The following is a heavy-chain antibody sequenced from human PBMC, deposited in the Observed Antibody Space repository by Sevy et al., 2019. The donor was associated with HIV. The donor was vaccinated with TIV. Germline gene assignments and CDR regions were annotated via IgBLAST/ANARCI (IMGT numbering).Heavy chain of an antibody. J-gene: IGHJ4*02. CDR2: IKQDGSEK. V-gene: IGHV3-7*01. D-gene: IGHD3-16*01. CDR1: GFTFSIYW. Sequence: GGSLRLSCTASGFTFSIYWMTWVRQAPGKGLEWVANIKQDGSEKYYVDSVKGRFTISRDNAKNSLYLQMNSLRAEDTAVYYCARDWGSVHWGQGTLVTVSS. CDR3: ARDWGSVH.